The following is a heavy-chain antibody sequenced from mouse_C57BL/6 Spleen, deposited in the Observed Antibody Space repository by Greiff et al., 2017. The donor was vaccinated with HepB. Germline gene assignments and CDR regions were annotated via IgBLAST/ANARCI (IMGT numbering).Heavy chain of an antibody. J-gene: IGHJ1*01. V-gene: IGHV1-81*01. D-gene: IGHD2-3*01. CDR1: GYTFPSDG. CDR2: IDPRSGNT. Sequence: ESGAELARPGASVKVSCKASGYTFPSDGISWVKQRTGKGLEWIGEIDPRSGNTYYNEKFKGKATLTAAKSSSAAYMELSSLTSEDSAVYFCARSDGSDDYSANFDVWGAVTTATVSS. CDR3: ARSDGSDDYSANFDV.